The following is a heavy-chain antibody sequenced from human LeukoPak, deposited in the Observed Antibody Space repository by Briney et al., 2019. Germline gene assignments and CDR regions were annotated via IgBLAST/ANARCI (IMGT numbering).Heavy chain of an antibody. CDR1: GGSFSGYY. D-gene: IGHD4-17*01. CDR2: INWNGGST. V-gene: IGHV3-20*04. J-gene: IGHJ1*01. Sequence: ETLSLTCAVYGGSFSGYYWSWVRQAPGKGLEWVSGINWNGGSTGYADSVKGRFTISRENAKNSLYLQMNSLRAEDTAVYYCARDLAVTPFQHWGQGTLVTVSS. CDR3: ARDLAVTPFQH.